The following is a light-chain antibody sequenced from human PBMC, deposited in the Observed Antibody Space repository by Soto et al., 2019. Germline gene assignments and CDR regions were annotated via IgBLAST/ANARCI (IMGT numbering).Light chain of an antibody. V-gene: IGKV1-39*01. CDR3: HQSYSTRV. Sequence: DIKMTQAPSSLSASVGDRVTLTCRASQSIRRFLNWYQQKPGKAPKLLIYGASSLQSGVPSRFSGSGSGTDFTLTISSLQPEDFATYYCHQSYSTRVFGQGTKLEIK. J-gene: IGKJ2*01. CDR1: QSIRRF. CDR2: GAS.